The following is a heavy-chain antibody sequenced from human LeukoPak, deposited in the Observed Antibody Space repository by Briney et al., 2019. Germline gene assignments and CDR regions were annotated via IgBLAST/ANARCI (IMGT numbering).Heavy chain of an antibody. V-gene: IGHV3-30-3*01. Sequence: GGSLRLSCAASGFTFSSYAMHWVRQAPGKGLEWMAVISYDGSNKYYADSVKGRFTISRDNAKNSLYLQMNSLRAEDTAVYYCARGYSSSWYSLWGQGTLVTVSS. CDR2: ISYDGSNK. CDR3: ARGYSSSWYSL. CDR1: GFTFSSYA. D-gene: IGHD6-13*01. J-gene: IGHJ1*01.